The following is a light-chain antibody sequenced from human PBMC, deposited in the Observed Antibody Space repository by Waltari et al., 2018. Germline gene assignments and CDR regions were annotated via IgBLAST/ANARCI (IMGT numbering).Light chain of an antibody. CDR3: EQSYDAPFT. CDR2: AAS. V-gene: IGKV1-39*01. CDR1: QNIDNF. J-gene: IGKJ4*01. Sequence: DIHMTQSPSSLSASVGDRVTMTCRASQNIDNFLIWYQQKPGKAPNLLIYAASSLQSGVPSRFSGSGSGTDFTLTISSLQPEDFATYYCEQSYDAPFTFGGGTKVEIK.